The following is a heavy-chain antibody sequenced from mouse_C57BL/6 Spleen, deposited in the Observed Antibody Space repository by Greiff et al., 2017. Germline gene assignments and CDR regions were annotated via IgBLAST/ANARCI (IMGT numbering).Heavy chain of an antibody. CDR3: ARRGDFDYDGYFDV. D-gene: IGHD2-4*01. V-gene: IGHV1-69*01. CDR2: IDPSDSYT. CDR1: GYTFTSYW. Sequence: QVQLKQPGAELVMPGASVKLSCKASGYTFTSYWMHWVKQRPGQGLEWIGEIDPSDSYTNYNQKFKGKSTLTVDKSSSTAYMQLSSLTSEDAAVYYCARRGDFDYDGYFDVWGTGTTVTVSS. J-gene: IGHJ1*03.